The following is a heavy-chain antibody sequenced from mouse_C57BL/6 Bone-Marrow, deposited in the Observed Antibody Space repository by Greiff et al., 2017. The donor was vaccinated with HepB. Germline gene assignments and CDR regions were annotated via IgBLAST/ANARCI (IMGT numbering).Heavy chain of an antibody. CDR3: ALWPHYYGSSYGYFGV. V-gene: IGHV1-74*01. CDR2: IHPSDSDT. J-gene: IGHJ1*03. CDR1: GYTFTSYW. Sequence: QVQLQQPGAELVKPGASVKVSCKASGYTFTSYWMHWVKQRPGQGLEWIGRIHPSDSDTNYNQKFKGKATLTVDKSSSTAYMQLSSLTSEDSAVYYCALWPHYYGSSYGYFGVWGTGTTVTVSS. D-gene: IGHD1-1*01.